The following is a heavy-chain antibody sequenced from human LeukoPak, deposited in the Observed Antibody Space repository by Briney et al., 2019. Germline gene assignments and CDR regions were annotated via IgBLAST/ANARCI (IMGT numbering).Heavy chain of an antibody. CDR3: ARDGVAAFAY. J-gene: IGHJ4*02. CDR2: ISGDASDK. D-gene: IGHD6-13*01. CDR1: GFTFSSYT. V-gene: IGHV3-30*04. Sequence: PGGSLRLSCAASGFTFSSYTMHWVRQAPGKGLKWVAAISGDASDKYYADSVKGRFTVSRDKSKNTLYLQMSSLRAEDTAVYYCARDGVAAFAYWGRGTLVTVSS.